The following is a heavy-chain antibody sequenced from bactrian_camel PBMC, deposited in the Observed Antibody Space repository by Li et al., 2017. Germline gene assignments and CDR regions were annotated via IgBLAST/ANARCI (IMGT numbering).Heavy chain of an antibody. D-gene: IGHD4*01. V-gene: IGHV3S67*01. J-gene: IGHJ4*01. Sequence: DVQLVESGGGSVQTGGSLRLSCAPSGLSVSDFSMAWFRQSPGKEREAVAAIRRDDLTAYTDSVKGRFTISKDNAGNSLFLQMSNLKPEDTAMYYCAASASFILTPRFYRLESSDYPYRGQGTQVTVS. CDR3: AASASFILTPRFYRLESSDYPY. CDR2: IRRDDLT. CDR1: GLSVSDFS.